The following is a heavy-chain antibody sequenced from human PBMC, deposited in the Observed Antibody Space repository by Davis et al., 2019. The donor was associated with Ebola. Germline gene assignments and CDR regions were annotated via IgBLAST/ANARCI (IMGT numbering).Heavy chain of an antibody. D-gene: IGHD2-15*01. Sequence: KVSCKASGYTFTSYWIGWVRQMPGKGLEWMGIIYPGDSDTRYSPSFQGQVTISADKSISTAYLQWSSLKASDTAIYYCARLDCSGGSCYTDYWGQGTLVTVSS. CDR3: ARLDCSGGSCYTDY. CDR2: IYPGDSDT. V-gene: IGHV5-51*01. J-gene: IGHJ4*02. CDR1: GYTFTSYW.